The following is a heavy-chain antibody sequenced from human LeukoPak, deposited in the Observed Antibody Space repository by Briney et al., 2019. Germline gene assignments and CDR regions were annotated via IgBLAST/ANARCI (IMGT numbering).Heavy chain of an antibody. CDR3: AKGTSSLNYDAFDI. V-gene: IGHV3-23*01. J-gene: IGHJ3*02. Sequence: GGSLRLSCAASGFNFSSFGVNWVRQGPGKGLEWVSGISFIISTWSADSVKGRFTISRDNSKNTVYLQMNSLRDDDTAVYYCAKGTSSLNYDAFDIWGQGTMVTVSS. CDR2: ISFIIST. CDR1: GFNFSSFG. D-gene: IGHD6-19*01.